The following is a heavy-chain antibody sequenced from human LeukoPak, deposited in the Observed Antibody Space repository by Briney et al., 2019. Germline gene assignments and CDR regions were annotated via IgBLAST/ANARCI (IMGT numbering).Heavy chain of an antibody. CDR3: ASVGSYYYDSSGPSNAFDI. CDR2: IYYSGST. CDR1: GGSISSYY. Sequence: SETLSLTCTVSGGSISSYYWSWIRQPPGKGLERIGYIYYSGSTNYNPSLKSRVTISVDTSKNQFSLKLSSVTAADTAVYYCASVGSYYYDSSGPSNAFDIWGQGTMVTVSS. V-gene: IGHV4-59*01. J-gene: IGHJ3*02. D-gene: IGHD3-22*01.